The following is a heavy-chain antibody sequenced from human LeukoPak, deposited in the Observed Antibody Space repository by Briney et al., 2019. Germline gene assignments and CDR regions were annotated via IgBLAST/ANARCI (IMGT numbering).Heavy chain of an antibody. J-gene: IGHJ6*02. CDR2: IIPILGIA. CDR1: GGTFSSYA. Sequence: SVKVSCKASGGTFSSYAISWVRQAPGQGLEWMGRIIPILGIANYAQRFQGRVTITADKSTTTAYMELSSLRSEDTAVYYCARDPVGDYRYGMDVWGQGTTVTVSS. D-gene: IGHD4-17*01. V-gene: IGHV1-69*04. CDR3: ARDPVGDYRYGMDV.